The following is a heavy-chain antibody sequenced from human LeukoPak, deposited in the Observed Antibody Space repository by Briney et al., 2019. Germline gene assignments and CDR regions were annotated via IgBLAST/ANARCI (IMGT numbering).Heavy chain of an antibody. V-gene: IGHV1-2*02. J-gene: IGHJ6*03. CDR3: ARQPPSPIVGASSASYYMDV. CDR2: INPNRGGT. D-gene: IGHD1-26*01. Sequence: GASVKVSCKASGYTFTDYSLHWVRQAPGQGPEWMAWINPNRGGTKSAQKFQGRVTMTRDTSISTAYMELSRLTSDDTAVYYCARQPPSPIVGASSASYYMDVWGSGTTVTVSS. CDR1: GYTFTDYS.